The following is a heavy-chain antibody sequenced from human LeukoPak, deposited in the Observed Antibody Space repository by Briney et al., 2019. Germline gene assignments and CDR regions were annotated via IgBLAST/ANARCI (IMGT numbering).Heavy chain of an antibody. CDR2: ISYVGSNK. CDR1: GFTFSSYA. V-gene: IGHV3-30*04. J-gene: IGHJ4*02. D-gene: IGHD3-10*01. Sequence: GGSLRLSCAASGFTFSSYAMHWVRQAPGKGLEWVAAISYVGSNKYYADSVKGRFTISRDNSEKTLYLQMNSLRAEDKAVYYCASVEVSGYFDYWGQGTLVTVSS. CDR3: ASVEVSGYFDY.